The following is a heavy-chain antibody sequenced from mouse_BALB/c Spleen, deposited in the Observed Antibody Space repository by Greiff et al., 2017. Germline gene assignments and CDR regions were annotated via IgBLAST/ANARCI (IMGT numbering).Heavy chain of an antibody. CDR2: ISSGGSYT. J-gene: IGHJ2*01. CDR1: GFTFSSYG. V-gene: IGHV5-6*01. Sequence: EVQGVESGGDLVKPGGSLKLSCAASGFTFSSYGMSWVRQTPDKRLEWVATISSGGSYTYYPDTVTGRFTISRDNAKNTLYLEMSSLRSEDTAMYYCARVRDYGSTYYFDYWGQGTTLTVSS. CDR3: ARVRDYGSTYYFDY. D-gene: IGHD1-1*01.